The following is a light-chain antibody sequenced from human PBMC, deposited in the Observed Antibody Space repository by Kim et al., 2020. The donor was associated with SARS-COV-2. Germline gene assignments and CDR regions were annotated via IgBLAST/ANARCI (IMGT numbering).Light chain of an antibody. CDR2: GAS. J-gene: IGKJ4*01. V-gene: IGKV3-20*01. CDR3: QQYGSSLFT. Sequence: EIVLTQSPGTLSLSPGERATLSCRASQSVSSSYLAWYQQKPGQAPGLLIYGASSRATGIPDRFSGSGSGTDFTLTISRLEPEDFAVYYCQQYGSSLFTFGGGTKVEI. CDR1: QSVSSSY.